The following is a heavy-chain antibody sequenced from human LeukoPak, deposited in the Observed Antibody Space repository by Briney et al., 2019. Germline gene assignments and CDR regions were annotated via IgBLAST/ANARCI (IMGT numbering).Heavy chain of an antibody. V-gene: IGHV1-69*13. CDR1: GGTFSSYA. CDR2: IIPIIGTA. Sequence: SVKVSCKASGGTFSSYAISWVRQAPGQGLEWMGGIIPIIGTANYAQKFQGRVTITADESTSTASMELSSLRSEDTAVYYCARDPYCSSTSCYPHRYYYYYMDVWGKGTTVTVSS. D-gene: IGHD2-2*01. J-gene: IGHJ6*03. CDR3: ARDPYCSSTSCYPHRYYYYYMDV.